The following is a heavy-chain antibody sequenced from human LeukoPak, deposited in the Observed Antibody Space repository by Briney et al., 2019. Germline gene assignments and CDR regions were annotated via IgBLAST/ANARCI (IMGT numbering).Heavy chain of an antibody. CDR1: GGSISSYS. CDR2: IYCSGST. J-gene: IGHJ6*02. CDR3: ARDRGLYPPYGMDV. Sequence: SETLSLTCTVSGGSISSYSCCWIWQPPPKGLELNGYIYCSGSTTSINSLKSRAAISVDTSKNQFSLKLSSVTAADTAVYYCARDRGLYPPYGMDVWGQGTTVTVSS. D-gene: IGHD2-8*01. V-gene: IGHV4-59*01.